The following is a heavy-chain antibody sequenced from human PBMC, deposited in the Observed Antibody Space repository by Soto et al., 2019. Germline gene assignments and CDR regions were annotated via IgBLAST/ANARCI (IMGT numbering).Heavy chain of an antibody. D-gene: IGHD3-10*01. CDR1: GFTFSSYS. Sequence: EVQLVESGGGLVKPGGSLRLSCAASGFTFSSYSMNWVRQAPGKGLEWVSSISSSSSYIYYADSVKGRFTISRDNAKNSLYLQMNSLRDEDTAVYYCARGYGSGSYYNYDWYFDLWGRGTLVTVSS. CDR3: ARGYGSGSYYNYDWYFDL. V-gene: IGHV3-21*01. CDR2: ISSSSSYI. J-gene: IGHJ2*01.